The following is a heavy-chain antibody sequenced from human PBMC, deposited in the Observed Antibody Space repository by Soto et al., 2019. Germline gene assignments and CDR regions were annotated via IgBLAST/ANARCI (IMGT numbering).Heavy chain of an antibody. J-gene: IGHJ4*02. CDR1: GFRFSIYS. D-gene: IGHD6-19*01. V-gene: IGHV3-48*02. CDR3: ARSVEGHFDY. Sequence: EVQLVESGGGLVQPGGSLRLSCAASGFRFSIYSMNWIRQAPGKGLEWAAYMTSDTKTIKYADSVKGRFTISRDNDNNLVYLQMTSLRDADTAVYYCARSVEGHFDYWRQGTVVTVSA. CDR2: MTSDTKTI.